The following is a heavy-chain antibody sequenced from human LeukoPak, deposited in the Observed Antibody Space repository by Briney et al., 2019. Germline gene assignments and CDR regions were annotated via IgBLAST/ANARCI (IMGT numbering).Heavy chain of an antibody. CDR2: IYSGGST. Sequence: PGGSLRLSCAASGFTVSSNYMSWVRQALGKGLEWVSVIYSGGSTYYADSVKGRFTISRDNSKNTLYLQMNSLRAEDTAVYYCARAQLDGDLDYWGQGTLVTVSS. J-gene: IGHJ4*02. CDR3: ARAQLDGDLDY. V-gene: IGHV3-66*01. CDR1: GFTVSSNY. D-gene: IGHD4-17*01.